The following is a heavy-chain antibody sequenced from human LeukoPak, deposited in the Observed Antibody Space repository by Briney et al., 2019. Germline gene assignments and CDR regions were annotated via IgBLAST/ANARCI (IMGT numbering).Heavy chain of an antibody. J-gene: IGHJ4*02. Sequence: SCKPSGYTFTGYYMHWVRQAPGKGLEWVAVISYDGSNKYYADSVKGRFTISRDNSKNTVYLQMNSLRAEDTAVYYCAKDREGTTFDNWGQGTLVTVSS. CDR3: AKDREGTTFDN. V-gene: IGHV3-30*18. CDR2: ISYDGSNK. CDR1: GYTFTGYY. D-gene: IGHD1-7*01.